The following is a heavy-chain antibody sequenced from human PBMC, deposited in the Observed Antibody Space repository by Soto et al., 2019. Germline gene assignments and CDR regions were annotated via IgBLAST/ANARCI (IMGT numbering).Heavy chain of an antibody. CDR1: GGSITNIATS. V-gene: IGHV4-30-2*01. CDR3: ARDVGASGTDFVCSDSGGLDV. D-gene: IGHD3-9*01. CDR2: IYPSGST. Sequence: QLQLQESGSRLLRPSQTLSLTCAVSGGSITNIATSWTWLRQPPGQGLEWIGYIYPSGSTYYNPSLKSRVAISVDKSKNQFSLNLSSVTAADTAVYYCARDVGASGTDFVCSDSGGLDVWGHGTTVTVSS. J-gene: IGHJ6*02.